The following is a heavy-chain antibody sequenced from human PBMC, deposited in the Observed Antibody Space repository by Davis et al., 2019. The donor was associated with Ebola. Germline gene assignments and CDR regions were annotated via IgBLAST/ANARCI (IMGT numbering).Heavy chain of an antibody. V-gene: IGHV1-46*03. Sequence: ASVKVSCKASGYTFTNYYMHWVRQAPGQGLEWMGIINPSGGSTSYAQKFQGRVTMTRDTSTSTVYMELSSLRSEDTAVYYCAREAVVVVAATGYYYYGMDVWGQGTKVTVSS. CDR3: AREAVVVVAATGYYYYGMDV. CDR1: GYTFTNYY. D-gene: IGHD2-15*01. CDR2: INPSGGST. J-gene: IGHJ6*02.